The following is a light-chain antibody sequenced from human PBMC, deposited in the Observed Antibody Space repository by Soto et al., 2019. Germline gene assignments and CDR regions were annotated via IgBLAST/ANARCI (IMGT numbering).Light chain of an antibody. CDR2: DAS. Sequence: EIVLTQSPATLSLSPGERATLSCRASQSVSSYLAWYQQKPGQAPRLLIYDASNRATGIPARFSGSGSGTDFTLTISSLEPEDFAVYYCQQYNNWPLWTFGQGTKVDIK. CDR1: QSVSSY. V-gene: IGKV3-11*01. J-gene: IGKJ1*01. CDR3: QQYNNWPLWT.